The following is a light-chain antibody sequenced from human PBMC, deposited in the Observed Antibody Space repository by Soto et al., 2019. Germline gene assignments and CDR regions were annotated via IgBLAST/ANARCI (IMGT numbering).Light chain of an antibody. CDR1: SSNIGNNY. V-gene: IGLV1-51*01. CDR2: DNN. J-gene: IGLJ3*02. CDR3: GTWDNSLSAWV. Sequence: QSVLTQPPSVSAAPGQKVTISCSGSSSNIGNNYVSWYQQFPGTAPQLPIYDNNKRPSGIPDRFSGSKSGTSATLGITGLQTGDEADYYCGTWDNSLSAWVFGGGTKLTVL.